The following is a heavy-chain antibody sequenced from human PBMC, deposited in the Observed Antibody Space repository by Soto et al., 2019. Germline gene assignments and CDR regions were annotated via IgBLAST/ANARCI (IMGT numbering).Heavy chain of an antibody. D-gene: IGHD6-13*01. J-gene: IGHJ4*02. CDR3: ARNKGSSWTDFDY. CDR1: GYSFTGYY. V-gene: IGHV1-2*04. Sequence: GASVKVSCKASGYSFTGYYMHWARQAPGQGLEWMGWINPNSGGTNYAQKIQGWVTMTRDTSISTAYIELNMLRSDDTAVYYCARNKGSSWTDFDYWGQGALVTVSS. CDR2: INPNSGGT.